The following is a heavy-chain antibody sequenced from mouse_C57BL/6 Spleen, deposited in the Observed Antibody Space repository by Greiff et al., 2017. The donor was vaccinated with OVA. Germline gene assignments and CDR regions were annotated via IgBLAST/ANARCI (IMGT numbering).Heavy chain of an antibody. CDR3: ARSYDYDGNYCDY. CDR2: INPNNGGT. CDR1: GYTFTDYN. D-gene: IGHD2-4*01. J-gene: IGHJ2*01. Sequence: VQLKESGPELVKPGASVKIPCKASGYTFTDYNMDWVKQSHGKSLEWIGDINPNNGGTIYNQKFKGKATLTVDKSSSTAYMELRSLTSEDTAVYYCARSYDYDGNYCDYWGQGTTLTVSS. V-gene: IGHV1-18*01.